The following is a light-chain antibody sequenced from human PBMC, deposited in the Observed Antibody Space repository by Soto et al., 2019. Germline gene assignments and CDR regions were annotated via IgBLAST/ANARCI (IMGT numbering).Light chain of an antibody. CDR1: QSVRSY. Sequence: DIQMTQSPSSLSASVGDTITITCRASQSVRSYLNWYQQKPGKAPNLLIYTTSNLESGVPSRFSGSGSGTEFTLTITSLQPDDFATYSCQQYDSYSWTFGQGTKVDIK. CDR3: QQYDSYSWT. J-gene: IGKJ1*01. V-gene: IGKV1-5*01. CDR2: TTS.